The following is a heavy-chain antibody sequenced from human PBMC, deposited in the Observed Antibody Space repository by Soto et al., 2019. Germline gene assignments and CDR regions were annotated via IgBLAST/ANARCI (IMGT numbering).Heavy chain of an antibody. V-gene: IGHV1-3*01. J-gene: IGHJ4*02. CDR1: GYTFTSYA. CDR3: ARAPVGATPIDY. Sequence: QVQLVQSGAEVKKPGASVKVSCKASGYTFTSYAMHWVRQAPGQRLEWMGWINAGNGNTKYSQKFQGRVTITRDSTARTAYMELSSPGSEATAVYYGARAPVGATPIDYWGQGTLVTVSS. CDR2: INAGNGNT. D-gene: IGHD1-26*01.